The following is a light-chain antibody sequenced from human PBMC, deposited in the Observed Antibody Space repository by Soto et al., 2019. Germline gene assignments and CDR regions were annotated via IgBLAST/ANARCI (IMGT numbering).Light chain of an antibody. J-gene: IGLJ1*01. Sequence: QSALTQPASVSGSPGQSITISCTGTSSDVGGYNYVSWYQQHPGKVPKLMMYDVSNRPSGVSNRFSGSKSGNTASLPISGRQAEDEADYYCSSYTSSSTLYDFGTGTKVTVL. CDR1: SSDVGGYNY. CDR2: DVS. V-gene: IGLV2-14*01. CDR3: SSYTSSSTLYD.